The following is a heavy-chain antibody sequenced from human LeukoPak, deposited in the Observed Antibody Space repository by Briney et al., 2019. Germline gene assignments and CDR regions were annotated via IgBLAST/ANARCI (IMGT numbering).Heavy chain of an antibody. Sequence: SQTLSLTCAISGDSVSSNSAGWNWIRLSPSRGLEWLGRTYYRSKWYNDYAVSVESRITINPDTSKNQFSLQLNSVTPEDTAVYYCARWAAGHGMDVWGQGTTVTVP. D-gene: IGHD6-13*01. CDR1: GDSVSSNSAG. CDR3: ARWAAGHGMDV. J-gene: IGHJ6*02. V-gene: IGHV6-1*01. CDR2: TYYRSKWYN.